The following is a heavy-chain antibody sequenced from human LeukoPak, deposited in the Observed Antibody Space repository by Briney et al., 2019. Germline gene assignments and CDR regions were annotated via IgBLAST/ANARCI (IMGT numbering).Heavy chain of an antibody. CDR2: ISYSGRT. CDR3: AGQDTAMVTGY. V-gene: IGHV4-34*01. Sequence: ETLSLTCAVYGGSFSGYYWSWIRQPPGKGLEWIGSISYSGRTYYNPSLKSRVTISVDTSKSQFSLKLSSVTAADTAVYYCAGQDTAMVTGYWGQGTLVTVSS. J-gene: IGHJ4*02. CDR1: GGSFSGYY. D-gene: IGHD5-18*01.